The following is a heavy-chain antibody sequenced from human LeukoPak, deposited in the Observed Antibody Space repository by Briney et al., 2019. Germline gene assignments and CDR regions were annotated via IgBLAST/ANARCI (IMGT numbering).Heavy chain of an antibody. CDR1: GFTFSSYA. Sequence: PGGSLRLSCAASGFTFSSYAMSWVRQAPGKGLEWVSAISGSGSSTYYADSVKGRFTISRDNSKNTLYLQMNSPRAEDTADKGWGYSAYDCYGMDVWGQGTTVTVSS. CDR2: ISGSGSST. J-gene: IGHJ6*02. V-gene: IGHV3-23*01. D-gene: IGHD1-26*01. CDR3: GYSAYDCYGMDV.